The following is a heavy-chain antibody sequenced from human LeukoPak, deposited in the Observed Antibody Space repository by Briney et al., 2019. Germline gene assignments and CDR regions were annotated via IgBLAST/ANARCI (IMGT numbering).Heavy chain of an antibody. CDR2: ISNSSYI. V-gene: IGHV3-21*01. Sequence: GGSLRLSCAASGFTFSSYSMNWVRQAPGKGLEWVSSISNSSYIYYADSVKGRFTISRDNAKNSLYLQMNSLRAEDTAVYYCARGIHYYDSSGYEFDYWGQGTLVTVSS. J-gene: IGHJ4*02. CDR3: ARGIHYYDSSGYEFDY. D-gene: IGHD3-22*01. CDR1: GFTFSSYS.